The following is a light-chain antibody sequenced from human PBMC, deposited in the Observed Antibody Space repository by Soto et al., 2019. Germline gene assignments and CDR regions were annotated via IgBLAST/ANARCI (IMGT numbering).Light chain of an antibody. CDR1: QSVNTN. CDR2: GAS. V-gene: IGKV3-15*01. Sequence: EIVMTQSPATLSVSPGERATLSCRASQSVNTNLAWYQQKPGQAPRLLIYGASTRATGIPARFSGSGSGTEFTLTCRFCESEDFAVYYWQQYYNWRTFGQGSK. CDR3: QQYYNWRT. J-gene: IGKJ1*01.